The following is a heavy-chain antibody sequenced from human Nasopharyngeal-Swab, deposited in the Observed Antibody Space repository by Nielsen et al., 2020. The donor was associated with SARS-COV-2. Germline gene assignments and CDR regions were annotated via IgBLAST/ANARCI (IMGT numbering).Heavy chain of an antibody. D-gene: IGHD1-14*01. Sequence: GESLKISCAASGFTFSSYWMSWVRQAPGKGLEWVANIKQDGSEKYYVDSVKGRLTISRDNAKNSLYLQMNSLRAEDTAVYYCARAHRLDYWGQGTLVTVSS. CDR3: ARAHRLDY. J-gene: IGHJ4*02. CDR2: IKQDGSEK. V-gene: IGHV3-7*01. CDR1: GFTFSSYW.